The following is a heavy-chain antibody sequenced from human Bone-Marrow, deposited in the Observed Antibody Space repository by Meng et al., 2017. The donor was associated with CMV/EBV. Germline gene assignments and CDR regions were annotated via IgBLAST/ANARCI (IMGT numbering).Heavy chain of an antibody. J-gene: IGHJ3*02. D-gene: IGHD3-16*01. V-gene: IGHV4-59*01. Sequence: GSLRLSCTVSGGSISSYYWSWIRQPPGKGLEWIGYIYCSGSTNYNPSLKSRVTMSVDTSKNQFSLKLGSVTAADTAVYYCARGGGRRRDAFDIWGQGTMVTVSS. CDR1: GGSISSYY. CDR2: IYCSGST. CDR3: ARGGGRRRDAFDI.